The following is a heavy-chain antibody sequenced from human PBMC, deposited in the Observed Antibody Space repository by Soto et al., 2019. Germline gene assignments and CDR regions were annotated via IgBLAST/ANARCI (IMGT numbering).Heavy chain of an antibody. CDR3: AKDEIPGLVGAAAF. J-gene: IGHJ1*01. Sequence: PGAGLNFRSRGMPCLYQEQRNGLEWVSAISGSGGSTYYADSVKGRFTISSDNSKNTLYLQMNSLRAEDTVVFYWAKDEIPGLVGAAAFWRQRTPVLVSS. D-gene: IGHD1-26*01. V-gene: IGHV3-23*01. CDR1: GLNFRSRG. CDR2: ISGSGGST.